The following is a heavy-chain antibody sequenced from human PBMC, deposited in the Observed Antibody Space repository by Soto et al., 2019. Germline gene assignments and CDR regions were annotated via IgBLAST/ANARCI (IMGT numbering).Heavy chain of an antibody. V-gene: IGHV3-48*02. D-gene: IGHD4-17*01. Sequence: EVQLVESGGGLVQPGGSLRLSCAASGFTFSSYSMNWVRQAPGKGPEWVSYISSSSSTIYYADSVKGRFTISRDNANNTLYLQMNSLRDEDTAVYYCARLAHGDSPHWGQGTLVTVSS. CDR2: ISSSSSTI. CDR1: GFTFSSYS. J-gene: IGHJ4*02. CDR3: ARLAHGDSPH.